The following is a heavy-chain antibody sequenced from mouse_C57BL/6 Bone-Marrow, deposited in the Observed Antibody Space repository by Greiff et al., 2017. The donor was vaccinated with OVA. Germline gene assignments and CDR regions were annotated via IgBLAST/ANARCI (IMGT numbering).Heavy chain of an antibody. CDR2: IDPSDSYT. D-gene: IGHD1-1*01. CDR1: GYTFTSYW. Sequence: QVQLQQPGAELVKPGASVKMSCKASGYTFTSYWMHWVKQRPGQGLEWIGEIDPSDSYTNYNQKFKGKSTLTVDKSSSTAYMQLSSLTSEDSAVYYCAIYGSSYEGGLFDYWGQGTTLTVSS. V-gene: IGHV1-69*01. CDR3: AIYGSSYEGGLFDY. J-gene: IGHJ2*01.